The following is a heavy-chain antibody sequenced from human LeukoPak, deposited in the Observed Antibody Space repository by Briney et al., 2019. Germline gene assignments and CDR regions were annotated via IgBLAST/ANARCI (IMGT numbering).Heavy chain of an antibody. J-gene: IGHJ4*02. CDR1: GGSFSGY. D-gene: IGHD2-15*01. CDR2: IYHSGST. Sequence: MPSETLSLTCVVYGGSFSGYWSWIRQPPGKGLEWIGEIYHSGSTKYNPSLKSRVTISVDTSNNQFSLKLNSVTAADTAVYYCARLSLHCSGGSCYRGAFDSWGQGTLVTVSS. V-gene: IGHV4-34*01. CDR3: ARLSLHCSGGSCYRGAFDS.